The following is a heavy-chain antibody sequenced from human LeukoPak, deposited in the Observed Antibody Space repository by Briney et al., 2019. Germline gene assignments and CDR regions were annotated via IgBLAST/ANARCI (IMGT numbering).Heavy chain of an antibody. J-gene: IGHJ4*02. CDR3: ARDQPYSKYVDY. CDR2: MNPNSGNT. D-gene: IGHD4-11*01. V-gene: IGHV1-8*03. Sequence: ASVKVSCKASGYTFTSYDINWVRQATGQGREWMGWMNPNSGNTGYAQKFQGRVTITRNTSISTAYMELSRLRSDDTAVYYCARDQPYSKYVDYWGQGTLVTVSS. CDR1: GYTFTSYD.